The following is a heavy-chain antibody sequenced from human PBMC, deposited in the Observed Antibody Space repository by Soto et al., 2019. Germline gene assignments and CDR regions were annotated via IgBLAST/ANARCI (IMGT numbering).Heavy chain of an antibody. V-gene: IGHV3-30*18. CDR3: AKDGTHLWSKQYYFDS. CDR1: GFTFSSYG. Sequence: GGSLRLSCAASGFTFSSYGMHWVRQAPGKGLEWVAVISYDGSNKYYADSVKGRFTISRDNSNNTLYLQMNSLRAEDTAVYYCAKDGTHLWSKQYYFDSWGQGALVTVSS. D-gene: IGHD1-26*01. CDR2: ISYDGSNK. J-gene: IGHJ4*02.